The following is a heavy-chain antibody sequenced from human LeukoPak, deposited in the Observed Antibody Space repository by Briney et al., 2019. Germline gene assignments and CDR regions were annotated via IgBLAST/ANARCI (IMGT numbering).Heavy chain of an antibody. V-gene: IGHV1-2*04. CDR1: GYTFTGYY. CDR3: ARDPHGWAGGYDL. Sequence: GASVKVSCKASGYTFTGYYMHWVRQAPGQGLEWMGWINPNSGGTNYAQKFQGWVTMTRDTSISTAYMELSRLRSDDTAVYYCARDPHGWAGGYDLWGQGTLVTVSS. D-gene: IGHD5-12*01. J-gene: IGHJ4*02. CDR2: INPNSGGT.